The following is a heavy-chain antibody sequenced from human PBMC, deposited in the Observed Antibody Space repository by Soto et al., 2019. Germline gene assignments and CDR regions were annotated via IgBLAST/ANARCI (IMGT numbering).Heavy chain of an antibody. J-gene: IGHJ6*02. CDR1: GGSISSSNW. D-gene: IGHD1-26*01. CDR3: ARVSGSYYYGMDV. V-gene: IGHV4-4*02. CDR2: IYHSGST. Sequence: QVQLQESGPGLVKPSGTLSLTCAVSGGSISSSNWWSWVRQPPGKGLEWIGEIYHSGSTNYNPSLTSRVTISVDKSKNHFSLELSSVTAADTAVYYCARVSGSYYYGMDVLGQGTTVTVSS.